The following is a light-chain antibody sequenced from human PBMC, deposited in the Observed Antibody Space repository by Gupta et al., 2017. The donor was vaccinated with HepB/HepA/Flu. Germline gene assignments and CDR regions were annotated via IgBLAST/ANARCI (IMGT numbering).Light chain of an antibody. Sequence: SALPQPPSASGSPGQSVTISCTGTSSDVGAYDYVSWYQQYPGKAHKLMIYEVTKRPAGVPIRFSGSKSGNTASLTVSGLQAEEEADYYCCSYAGSTNWVFGGGTKLAVL. V-gene: IGLV2-8*01. CDR2: EVT. CDR3: CSYAGSTNWV. CDR1: SSDVGAYDY. J-gene: IGLJ3*02.